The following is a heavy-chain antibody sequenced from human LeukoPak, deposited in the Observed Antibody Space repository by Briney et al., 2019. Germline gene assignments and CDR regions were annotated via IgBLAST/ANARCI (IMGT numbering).Heavy chain of an antibody. D-gene: IGHD6-25*01. Sequence: ASVKVSCKASGYTFTGYYMHWVRQAPGQGLEWMGWINPNSGDTNYAQKFQGRVTMTRDTSISTAYMELSRLRSDDTAVYYCARRIAANIDYWGQGTLVTVSS. V-gene: IGHV1-2*02. CDR3: ARRIAANIDY. CDR1: GYTFTGYY. J-gene: IGHJ4*02. CDR2: INPNSGDT.